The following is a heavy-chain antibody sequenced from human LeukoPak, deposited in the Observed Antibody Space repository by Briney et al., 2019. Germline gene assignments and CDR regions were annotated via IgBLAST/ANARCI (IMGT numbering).Heavy chain of an antibody. V-gene: IGHV3-7*01. D-gene: IGHD5-18*01. CDR1: GFTFSDFW. J-gene: IGHJ4*02. CDR2: IRQDGSEK. CDR3: ARDSTLGYSYGIDY. Sequence: PGGSLRLSCAASGFTFSDFWMSWVRQAPGKGLEWVANIRQDGSEKYYVDSVKGRFTISRDNAKNSLSLQMNSLRAEDTAVYYCARDSTLGYSYGIDYWGQGTLATVSS.